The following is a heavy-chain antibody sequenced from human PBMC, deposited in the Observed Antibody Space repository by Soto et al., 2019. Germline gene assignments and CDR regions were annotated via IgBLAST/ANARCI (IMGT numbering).Heavy chain of an antibody. V-gene: IGHV4-61*01. D-gene: IGHD3-3*01. CDR3: ARGQGDFGVLTCNWFDP. CDR1: GGSISSESYY. CDR2: TYYSGGT. J-gene: IGHJ5*02. Sequence: SETLSLTCSVSGGSISSESYYWTWLRQPPGKGLEWVASTYYSGGTNYSPSLKSRVTISVDTSKNQFSLNLNSVTAEDTAVYYCARGQGDFGVLTCNWFDPWGQGTLVTVSS.